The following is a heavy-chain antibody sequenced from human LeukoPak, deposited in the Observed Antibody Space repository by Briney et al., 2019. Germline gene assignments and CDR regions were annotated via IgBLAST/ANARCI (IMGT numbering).Heavy chain of an antibody. CDR2: IYYGGST. Sequence: SETLSLTCTVSGGSISSYYWSWIRQPPGKGLEWIGYIYYGGSTNYNPSLKSRVTISVDTSKNQFSLKLSSVTAADTAVYYCARVTGYVIEDYFDYWGQGTLVTVSS. J-gene: IGHJ4*02. CDR3: ARVTGYVIEDYFDY. D-gene: IGHD3-22*01. CDR1: GGSISSYY. V-gene: IGHV4-59*01.